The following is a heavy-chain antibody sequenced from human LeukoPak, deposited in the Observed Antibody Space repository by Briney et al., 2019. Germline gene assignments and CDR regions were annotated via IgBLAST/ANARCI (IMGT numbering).Heavy chain of an antibody. Sequence: KPSETLSLTCTVSGGSISSYYWSWFRLPPGKGLEWIGYIYYSGTTNYNPSLRGRVTMSVDTSRNQFSLKVRSVTAADTAVYYCARGLSSYYDSSPVVFGIWGQGTMVTVSS. CDR1: GGSISSYY. V-gene: IGHV4-59*01. CDR2: IYYSGTT. J-gene: IGHJ3*02. CDR3: ARGLSSYYDSSPVVFGI. D-gene: IGHD3-22*01.